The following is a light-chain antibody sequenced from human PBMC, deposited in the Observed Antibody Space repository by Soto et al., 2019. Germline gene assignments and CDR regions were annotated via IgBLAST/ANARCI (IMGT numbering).Light chain of an antibody. CDR1: QSLVHSDGIAY. CDR2: KVS. Sequence: DVVMTQSPLSLPVTIGQPASISCRSNQSLVHSDGIAYFSWFQQRPGRSPRRLIYKVSNRDSGVPARFSGSGSGTDFALKISRVEAEDVGVYYCMQGTHWPTTFGQGTRLEIK. J-gene: IGKJ5*01. V-gene: IGKV2-30*02. CDR3: MQGTHWPTT.